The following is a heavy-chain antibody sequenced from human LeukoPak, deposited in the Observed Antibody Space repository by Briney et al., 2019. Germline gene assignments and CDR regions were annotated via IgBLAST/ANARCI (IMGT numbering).Heavy chain of an antibody. CDR3: AREDDWNYEDY. J-gene: IGHJ4*02. V-gene: IGHV3-30-3*01. Sequence: GGSLRLSCAASNFTFSNYAMHWVRQAPGKGLEWVALISYDGGNKYYADSVKGRFTISRDNAKNSLYLQMNSLRAEDTAIYFCAREDDWNYEDYWGQGTLVTVSS. CDR1: NFTFSNYA. D-gene: IGHD1-7*01. CDR2: ISYDGGNK.